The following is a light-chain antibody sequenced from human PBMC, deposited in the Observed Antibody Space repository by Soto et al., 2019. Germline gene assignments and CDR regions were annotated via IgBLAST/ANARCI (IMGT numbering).Light chain of an antibody. CDR3: SSYAASNSVI. CDR1: SSDIGDYHY. J-gene: IGLJ2*01. CDR2: EVN. Sequence: QSALTQPPSASGSPGQTVTISCTGTSSDIGDYHYVSWYQQHPDKAPKLIISEVNKRPSGVSDRFSGSKSGNTASLTVSGLQAEDEADDYCSSYAASNSVIFGGGTKLTVL. V-gene: IGLV2-8*01.